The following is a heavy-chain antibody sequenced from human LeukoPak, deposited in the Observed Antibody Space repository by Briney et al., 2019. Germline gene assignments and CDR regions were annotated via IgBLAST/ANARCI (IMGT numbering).Heavy chain of an antibody. J-gene: IGHJ4*02. Sequence: PSETLSLTCTVSGGSISSSSYYWSWIRQHPGTGLEWIGYIYYSGSTYYNPSLKSRVTISVDTSKNQFSLKLSSVTAADTAVYYCARGNYYDSSGYYLFDYWGQGTLVTVSS. D-gene: IGHD3-22*01. CDR2: IYYSGST. CDR1: GGSISSSSYY. CDR3: ARGNYYDSSGYYLFDY. V-gene: IGHV4-31*03.